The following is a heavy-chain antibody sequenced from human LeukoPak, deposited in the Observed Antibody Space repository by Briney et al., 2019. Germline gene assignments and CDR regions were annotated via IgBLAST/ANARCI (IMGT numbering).Heavy chain of an antibody. CDR2: IYYSGST. Sequence: PSETLSLTYTVSGGSISSGDYYWSWIRQPPGKGLEWIGYIYYSGSTYYNPSLKSRVTISVDTSKNQFSLKLSSVTAADTAVYYCARVVFDIVVVPAAIRHFDYWGQGTLVTVSS. V-gene: IGHV4-30-4*08. D-gene: IGHD2-2*02. CDR1: GGSISSGDYY. CDR3: ARVVFDIVVVPAAIRHFDY. J-gene: IGHJ4*02.